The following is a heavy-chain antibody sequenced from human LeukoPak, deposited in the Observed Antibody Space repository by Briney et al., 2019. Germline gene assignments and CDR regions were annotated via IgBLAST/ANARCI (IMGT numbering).Heavy chain of an antibody. CDR1: GYSISSGYY. D-gene: IGHD3-10*01. CDR3: ARRSYLYYFDY. V-gene: IGHV4-38-2*01. Sequence: SETPSLTCAVSGYSISSGYYWGWIRQPPGKGLEWIGSIYHSGSTYYNPSLKSRVTISVDTSKNQFSLKLSSVTAADTAVYYCARRSYLYYFDYWGQGTLVTVSS. CDR2: IYHSGST. J-gene: IGHJ4*02.